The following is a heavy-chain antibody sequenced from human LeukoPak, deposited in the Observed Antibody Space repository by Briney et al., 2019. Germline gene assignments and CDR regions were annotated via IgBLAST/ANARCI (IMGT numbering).Heavy chain of an antibody. J-gene: IGHJ4*02. CDR1: GYTFTSYD. CDR3: ARGIAMGTPLHY. D-gene: IGHD5-24*01. Sequence: ASVKVSCKASGYTFTSYDINWVRQATGQGLEWMGWMNPNSGNTGYAQKFQGRVTITRSTSISTAYMELSSLRSEDTAVYYCARGIAMGTPLHYWGQGTLVTVSS. V-gene: IGHV1-8*03. CDR2: MNPNSGNT.